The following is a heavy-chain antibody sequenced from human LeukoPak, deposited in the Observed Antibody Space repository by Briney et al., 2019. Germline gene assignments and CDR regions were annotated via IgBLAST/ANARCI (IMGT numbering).Heavy chain of an antibody. J-gene: IGHJ2*01. Sequence: SETLSLTYAVYGGSFSGYYWSWIRHHPAKELEWIGEINHSGCTNYNPSLKSRVTISVDTSKNQFSLKLSSVTAADTAVYYCARVYYSSSYDYWYFDLWGRGTLVTVSS. D-gene: IGHD6-13*01. V-gene: IGHV4-34*01. CDR1: GGSFSGYY. CDR3: ARVYYSSSYDYWYFDL. CDR2: INHSGCT.